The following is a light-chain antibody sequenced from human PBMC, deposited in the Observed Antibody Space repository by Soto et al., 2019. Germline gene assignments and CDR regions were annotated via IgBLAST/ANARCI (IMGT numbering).Light chain of an antibody. J-gene: IGLJ1*01. CDR1: SSDVGSYNL. CDR3: CSYAGRSLYV. CDR2: EGS. V-gene: IGLV2-23*01. Sequence: QSVLTQPASVSGSPGQSITISCTGTSSDVGSYNLVSWYQQHPGKAPKLMIYEGSKRPSGVSNRFSGSKSGNTASLTISGLQAEDEADYYCCSYAGRSLYVFGTGTKLTVL.